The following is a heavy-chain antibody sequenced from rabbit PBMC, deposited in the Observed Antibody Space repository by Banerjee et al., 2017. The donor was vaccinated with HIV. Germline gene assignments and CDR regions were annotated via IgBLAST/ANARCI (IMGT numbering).Heavy chain of an antibody. CDR1: GFSFSSSYY. CDR2: IYGAISGNS. J-gene: IGHJ4*01. D-gene: IGHD4-2*01. V-gene: IGHV1S40*01. CDR3: ARGLLIGDL. Sequence: QSLEESGGGLFQPGASLTLTCTASGFSFSSSYYMCWVRQAPGKGLEWIGCIYGAISGNSYYASWAKGRFTISKTSSTTVTLEMTSLTAADTATYFCARGLLIGDLWGPGTLVTVS.